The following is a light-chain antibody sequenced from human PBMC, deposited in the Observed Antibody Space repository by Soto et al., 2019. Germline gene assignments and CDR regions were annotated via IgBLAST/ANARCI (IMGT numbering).Light chain of an antibody. V-gene: IGKV4-1*01. CDR3: QHYYSIPFT. CDR2: WAS. J-gene: IGKJ5*01. CDR1: QSILNRYDNQNY. Sequence: DIVITQSPASLSFSLGERATINCKSSQSILNRYDNQNYIGWYQQKPGQPPSLLIYWASTREFGVPDRFSGSGSGSDFTLTISSLQAEDVAVYYCQHYYSIPFTFGQGTRLEIK.